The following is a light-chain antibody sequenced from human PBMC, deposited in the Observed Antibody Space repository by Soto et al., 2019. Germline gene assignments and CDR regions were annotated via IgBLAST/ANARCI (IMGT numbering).Light chain of an antibody. CDR1: QSVTNNY. Sequence: ETILTQSPGTLSLSPGERVTLSCKTSQSVTNNYLAWYQQKFGQAPRLLIYGASSRATGIPDRFSGSVSGTDFTLTISRLEAEDFAVYYCQLYGASARYTFGQGTKLELK. J-gene: IGKJ2*01. CDR3: QLYGASARYT. CDR2: GAS. V-gene: IGKV3-20*01.